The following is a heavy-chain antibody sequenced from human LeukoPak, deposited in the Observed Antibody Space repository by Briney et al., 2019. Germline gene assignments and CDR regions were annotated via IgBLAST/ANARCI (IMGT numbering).Heavy chain of an antibody. V-gene: IGHV4-34*01. CDR3: ARGRNGYCSGGSCYALGY. CDR1: GGSFRGYY. D-gene: IGHD2-15*01. Sequence: SETLSLTCAVYGGSFRGYYWSWIRQPPGKGLEWIGEINHSGSTKYNPSLKSRVTISVDTTKNQFSLKLSSVAAADTAVYYCARGRNGYCSGGSCYALGYWGQGTLVTVSS. J-gene: IGHJ4*02. CDR2: INHSGST.